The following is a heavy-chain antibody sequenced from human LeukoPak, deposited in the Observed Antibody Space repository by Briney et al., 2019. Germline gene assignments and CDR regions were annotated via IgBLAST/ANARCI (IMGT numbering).Heavy chain of an antibody. CDR3: ASPGGYCSGGSCNSFDY. J-gene: IGHJ4*02. CDR2: INPILGIA. Sequence: GASVKVSCKASGGTFSMYAVTWVRQARGQGLEWMGRINPILGIANYAQKFQGRVTIIAGKSTSTAYMELSSLRSEDTAVYYCASPGGYCSGGSCNSFDYWGQGTQVTVSS. CDR1: GGTFSMYA. V-gene: IGHV1-69*04. D-gene: IGHD2-15*01.